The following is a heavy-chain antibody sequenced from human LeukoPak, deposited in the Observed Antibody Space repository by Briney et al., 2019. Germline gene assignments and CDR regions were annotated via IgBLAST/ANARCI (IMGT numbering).Heavy chain of an antibody. Sequence: SETLSLTCTVSGGSITTGSYYWGWVRQPPGKGLEWIGSIYHTGTTYYNPSLKSRVTSSVNTSNNQFSLRLSSVTAADTGVYYCARHTTGDPLFSDYWGQGTPVTVSS. V-gene: IGHV4-39*01. D-gene: IGHD1-1*01. CDR1: GGSITTGSYY. CDR2: IYHTGTT. CDR3: ARHTTGDPLFSDY. J-gene: IGHJ4*02.